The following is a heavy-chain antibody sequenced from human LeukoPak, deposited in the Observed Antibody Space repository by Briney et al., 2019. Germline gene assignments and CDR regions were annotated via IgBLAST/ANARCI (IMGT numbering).Heavy chain of an antibody. CDR3: ARAPASYYYDSSGYYYGLDY. V-gene: IGHV3-11*01. CDR1: GFTSSDYY. Sequence: GGSLRLSCAASGFTSSDYYMSWIRQAPGKGLEWVSYISSSGSTIYYADSVKGRFTISRDNAKNSLYLQMNSLRAEDTAVYYCARAPASYYYDSSGYYYGLDYWGQGTLVTVSS. CDR2: ISSSGSTI. J-gene: IGHJ4*02. D-gene: IGHD3-22*01.